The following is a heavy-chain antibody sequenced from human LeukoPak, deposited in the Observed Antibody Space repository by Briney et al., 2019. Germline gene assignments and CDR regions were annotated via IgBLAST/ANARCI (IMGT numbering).Heavy chain of an antibody. D-gene: IGHD4-17*01. CDR3: ARAQYGDYFSGTKTYYYYMDV. V-gene: IGHV1-69*05. CDR1: GGTFSSYA. CDR2: IIPIFGTA. J-gene: IGHJ6*03. Sequence: SVKVSCKASGGTFSSYAISWARQAPGQGLEWMGRIIPIFGTANYAQKFQGRVTITTDESTSTAYMELSSLRSEDTAVYYCARAQYGDYFSGTKTYYYYMDVWGKGTTVTVSS.